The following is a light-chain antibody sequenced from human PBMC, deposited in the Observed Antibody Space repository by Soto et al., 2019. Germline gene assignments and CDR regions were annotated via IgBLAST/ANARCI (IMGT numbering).Light chain of an antibody. Sequence: DIQLTQSPSTLSASVGSRVTITCRAIQSVGRWGAWYQQKPGKAPKLLIYRASSLQSGIPSTFSGRGSGTEFTLTISSLQPDDFATYYCQQYDTNSWTFGQGTKVDIK. CDR1: QSVGRW. J-gene: IGKJ1*01. V-gene: IGKV1-5*03. CDR3: QQYDTNSWT. CDR2: RAS.